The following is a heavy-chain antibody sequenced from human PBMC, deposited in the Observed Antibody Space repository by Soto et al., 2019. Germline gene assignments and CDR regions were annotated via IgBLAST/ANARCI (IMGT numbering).Heavy chain of an antibody. Sequence: PGGSLSLSCAASGFTVSSNYMSWVRQAPGKGLEWVSVIYSGGSTYYADSVKGRFTISRDNSKNTLYLQMNSLRAEDTAVYYCARADSGSYPAWGQGTLVTVSS. J-gene: IGHJ4*02. D-gene: IGHD1-26*01. V-gene: IGHV3-53*01. CDR1: GFTVSSNY. CDR3: ARADSGSYPA. CDR2: IYSGGST.